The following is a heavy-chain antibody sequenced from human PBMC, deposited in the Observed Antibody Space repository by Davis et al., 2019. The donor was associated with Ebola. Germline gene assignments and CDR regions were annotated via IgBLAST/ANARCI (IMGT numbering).Heavy chain of an antibody. CDR1: GFTFSNAW. Sequence: HTGGSLRLSCVASGFTFSNAWMAWVRQAPGKGLEWVSRINADGSSTSYADSVKGRFTISRDNAKSTLFLQLNSLRAEDTAVYYCAWGYSSRRLDFWGQGTLVSVSS. D-gene: IGHD6-13*01. J-gene: IGHJ4*02. CDR3: AWGYSSRRLDF. CDR2: INADGSST. V-gene: IGHV3-74*01.